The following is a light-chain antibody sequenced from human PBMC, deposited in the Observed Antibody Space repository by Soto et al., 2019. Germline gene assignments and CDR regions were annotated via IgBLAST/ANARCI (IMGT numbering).Light chain of an antibody. CDR2: DAS. V-gene: IGKV1-5*01. J-gene: IGKJ4*01. CDR1: QSIKSC. Sequence: DIQMTQSPATLSASVGDRATITCRASQSIKSCSAWYQQKLAGAPRLLIYDASSLESAVPSRFSGSGYGTEFTLPISSLQPDDFATYYCQQYNTYSSLTFGGGTKVDI. CDR3: QQYNTYSSLT.